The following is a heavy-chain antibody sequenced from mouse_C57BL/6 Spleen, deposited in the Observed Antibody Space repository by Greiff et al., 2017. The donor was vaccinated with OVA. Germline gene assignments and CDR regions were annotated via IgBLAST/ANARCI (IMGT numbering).Heavy chain of an antibody. CDR1: GFTFSSYA. J-gene: IGHJ4*01. Sequence: EVKLMESGGGLVKPGGSLKLSCAASGFTFSSYAMSWVRQTPEKRLEWVATISDGGSYTYYPDNVKGRFTISRDNAKNNLYLQMSHLKSEDTAMYYCASYDYDDAMDYWGQGTSVTVSS. CDR3: ASYDYDDAMDY. CDR2: ISDGGSYT. V-gene: IGHV5-4*03. D-gene: IGHD2-4*01.